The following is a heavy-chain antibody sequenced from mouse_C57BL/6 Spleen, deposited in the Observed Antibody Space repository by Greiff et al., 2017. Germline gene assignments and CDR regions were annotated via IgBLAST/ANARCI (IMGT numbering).Heavy chain of an antibody. J-gene: IGHJ2*01. D-gene: IGHD1-1*01. V-gene: IGHV5-6*01. CDR3: ARHLTTVVPYFDY. CDR2: ISSGGSYT. Sequence: VQLKESGGDLVKPGGSLKLSCAASGFTFSSYGMSWVRQTPDKRLEWVATISSGGSYTYYPDSVKGRFTISRDNAKNTLYLQMSSLKSEDTAMYYCARHLTTVVPYFDYWGQGTTLTVSS. CDR1: GFTFSSYG.